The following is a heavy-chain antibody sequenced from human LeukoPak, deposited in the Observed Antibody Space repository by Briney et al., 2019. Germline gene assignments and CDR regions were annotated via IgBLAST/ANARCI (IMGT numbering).Heavy chain of an antibody. V-gene: IGHV4-34*01. CDR3: ARRYSSRDGVDY. CDR1: GGSFSGYY. D-gene: IGHD6-19*01. J-gene: IGHJ4*02. Sequence: SETLSLTCAVYGGSFSGYYWSWIRQPPGKGLERIGEINHSGSTNYNPSLKSRVTISVDTSKNQFSLKLSSVTAADTAVYYCARRYSSRDGVDYWGQGTLVTVSS. CDR2: INHSGST.